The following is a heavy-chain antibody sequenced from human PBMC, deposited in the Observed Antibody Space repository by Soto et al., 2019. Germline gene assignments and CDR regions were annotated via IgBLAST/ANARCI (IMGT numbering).Heavy chain of an antibody. J-gene: IGHJ5*02. CDR3: AKDTMVGAITGWFDP. CDR2: ISDDGSKK. V-gene: IGHV3-30*18. D-gene: IGHD1-26*01. CDR1: GFTFSSYG. Sequence: GGSLRLSCAASGFTFSSYGMHWVRQAPGTGLEWVAVISDDGSKKNYADSVKGRFTISRDNSKNTLYLQMNSLRAEDTAVYYCAKDTMVGAITGWFDPWGQGALVTVSS.